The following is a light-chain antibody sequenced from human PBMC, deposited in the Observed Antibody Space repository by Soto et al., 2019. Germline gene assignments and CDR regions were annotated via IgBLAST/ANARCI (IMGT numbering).Light chain of an antibody. V-gene: IGKV1-9*01. Sequence: DIQLTQSPSFLSASVGDRVAFSCRASQAISSYLAWYQQKPGKAPKLLMYLASTLQSGVPSRFSGSGSGTEFTLTVSSLQPEDFATFYCQQLHSYPYTFGQGTKLEIK. CDR3: QQLHSYPYT. CDR1: QAISSY. CDR2: LAS. J-gene: IGKJ2*01.